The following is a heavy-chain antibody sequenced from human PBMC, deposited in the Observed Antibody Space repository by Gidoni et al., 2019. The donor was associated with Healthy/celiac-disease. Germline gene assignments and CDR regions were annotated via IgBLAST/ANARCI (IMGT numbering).Heavy chain of an antibody. V-gene: IGHV5-51*01. J-gene: IGHJ6*03. CDR1: GFSFTSYW. CDR3: ARHKPGSGWYTDLYYYYYYMDV. Sequence: EVQPVQSGAEETKPGESRKTACKRSGFSFTSYWTGRVRQMPGKGLEWMGIIYPGDSDTRYSPSFQGQVTISADKSNSTAYLQWSSLKASDTAMYYCARHKPGSGWYTDLYYYYYYMDVWGKGTTVTVSS. CDR2: IYPGDSDT. D-gene: IGHD6-19*01.